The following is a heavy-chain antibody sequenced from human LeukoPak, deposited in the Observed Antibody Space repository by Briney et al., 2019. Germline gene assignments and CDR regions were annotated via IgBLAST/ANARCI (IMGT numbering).Heavy chain of an antibody. CDR1: GFTFSSYW. V-gene: IGHV3-7*01. J-gene: IGHJ4*02. D-gene: IGHD6-13*01. CDR3: ARDSSSWYDYFDY. Sequence: GGSLRLSCAASGFTFSSYWMSWVRQAPGKGLEWVANIKQDGSEKYYVDSVKGRFTISRDNAKNSLFLQMNSLRAEDTAVYYCARDSSSWYDYFDYWGQGTLVTVSS. CDR2: IKQDGSEK.